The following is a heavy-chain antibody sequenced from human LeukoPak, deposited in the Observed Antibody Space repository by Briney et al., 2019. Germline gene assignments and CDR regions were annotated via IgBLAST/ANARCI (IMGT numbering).Heavy chain of an antibody. D-gene: IGHD4-17*01. CDR1: GFTFSDYY. CDR3: ARDILSYGDYEENWFDP. J-gene: IGHJ5*02. CDR2: ISSSGSTI. V-gene: IGHV3-11*04. Sequence: GGSLRLSSAASGFTFSDYYMSWLRQAPGKGLEWVSYISSSGSTIYYADSVKGRFTISRDNAKNSLYLQMNSLSAEDTAVYYCARDILSYGDYEENWFDPWGQGTLVTVSS.